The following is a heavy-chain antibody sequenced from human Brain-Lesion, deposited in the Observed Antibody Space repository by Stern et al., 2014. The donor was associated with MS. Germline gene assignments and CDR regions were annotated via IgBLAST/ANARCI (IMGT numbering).Heavy chain of an antibody. CDR2: IFNSGRT. V-gene: IGHV4-61*02. Sequence: QVQLVQSGPGLVKPSQTLSLSCTVSGGSISSGGYYWSWIRQPAGKGLEWIGRIFNSGRTSYNPSLKSRGTISIDPSKTQFSLRRNPMTAADTAVYARGRVVPGFQYYATDVWGQGTTVIVSS. J-gene: IGHJ6*02. CDR1: GGSISSGGYY. CDR3: GRVVPGFQYYATDV. D-gene: IGHD2-2*01.